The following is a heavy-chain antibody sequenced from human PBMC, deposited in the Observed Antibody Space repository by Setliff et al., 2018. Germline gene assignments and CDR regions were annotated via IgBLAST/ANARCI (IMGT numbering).Heavy chain of an antibody. Sequence: ASVKVSCKASGYTFTGYYMHWVRQAPGQGLEWMGWINPNSGGTNYAQKFQGWVTMTRDTSISTAYMELSRLRSDDTAVYYCAGTYYNFWSALDYYYYGMDVWGQGTTVTVSS. CDR1: GYTFTGYY. D-gene: IGHD3-3*01. CDR3: AGTYYNFWSALDYYYYGMDV. J-gene: IGHJ6*02. CDR2: INPNSGGT. V-gene: IGHV1-2*04.